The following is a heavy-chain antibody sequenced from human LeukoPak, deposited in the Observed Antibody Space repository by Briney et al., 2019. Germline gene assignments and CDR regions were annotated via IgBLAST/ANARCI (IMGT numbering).Heavy chain of an antibody. J-gene: IGHJ6*02. CDR3: AKDLGYCSSTSCHYYGMDV. V-gene: IGHV3-30*18. CDR1: GFTFSSYG. CDR2: ISYVGSNK. D-gene: IGHD2-2*01. Sequence: GGSLRLSCAASGFTFSSYGMHWVRQAPGKGLEWVAVISYVGSNKYYADSVKGRFTISRDNSKNTLYLQMNSLRAEDTAVYYCAKDLGYCSSTSCHYYGMDVWGQGTTVTVSS.